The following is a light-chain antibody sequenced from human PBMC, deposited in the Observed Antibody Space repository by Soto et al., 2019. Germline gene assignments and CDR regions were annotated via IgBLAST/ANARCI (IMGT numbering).Light chain of an antibody. J-gene: IGKJ5*01. CDR3: QQYDSHPIT. CDR1: QDINIY. V-gene: IGKV1-33*01. CDR2: DAS. Sequence: DIQMTQSPSSLFASVGDRVTITCQATQDINIYLNWYQQKTGKAANILIYDASNLEIGVTSRFSGSGAGTHFTFTIISMQTEDIVTYYCQQYDSHPITFGRGRRLEIK.